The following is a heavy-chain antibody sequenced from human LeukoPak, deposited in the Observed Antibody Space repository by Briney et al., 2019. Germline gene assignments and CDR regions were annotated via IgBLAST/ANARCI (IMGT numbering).Heavy chain of an antibody. CDR2: ISYDGSNK. CDR1: GFTFSSYA. J-gene: IGHJ6*02. CDR3: AREYCSSTSCYAVTYYYGMDV. V-gene: IGHV3-30*04. D-gene: IGHD2-2*01. Sequence: PGGSLRLSCAGSGFTFSSYAMHWVRQAPGQGLEGVAVISYDGSNKYYADSVKGRFTISRDNSKNTLYLQMNSLRAEDTAVYYCAREYCSSTSCYAVTYYYGMDVWGQGTTVTVSS.